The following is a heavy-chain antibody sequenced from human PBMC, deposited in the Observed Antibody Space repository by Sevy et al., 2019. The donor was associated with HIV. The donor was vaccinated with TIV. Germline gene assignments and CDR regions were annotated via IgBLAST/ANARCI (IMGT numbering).Heavy chain of an antibody. CDR3: AGDNMVWGVINPGLYYYYGMDV. Sequence: GGSLRLSCAASGFTFSSNYMSWVRQAPGKGLEWVSDIYSGGSTYYADSVKGRVTSSREHCKNKLCVQMNSLRAEDTAVYYCAGDNMVWGVINPGLYYYYGMDVWGQGTTVTVSS. V-gene: IGHV3-53*05. CDR1: GFTFSSNY. D-gene: IGHD3-10*01. J-gene: IGHJ6*02. CDR2: IYSGGST.